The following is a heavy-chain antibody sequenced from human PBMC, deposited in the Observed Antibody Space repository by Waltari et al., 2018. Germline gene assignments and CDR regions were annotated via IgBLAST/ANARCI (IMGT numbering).Heavy chain of an antibody. J-gene: IGHJ6*02. V-gene: IGHV3-23*01. CDR1: GFTFSSYA. CDR2: INSVGLST. D-gene: IGHD3-10*01. Sequence: VQLLESGGGLVQPGGSLRLSCAASGFTFSSYAMSWVRQAPGTGLEWVSSINSVGLSTWYADSVKGRLTSSRDNSKTRLYLQMNSLRVDDTAVYYCTKVLQGVTLDRGVIKSIFNHAMDVWGQGTTVTVSS. CDR3: TKVLQGVTLDRGVIKSIFNHAMDV.